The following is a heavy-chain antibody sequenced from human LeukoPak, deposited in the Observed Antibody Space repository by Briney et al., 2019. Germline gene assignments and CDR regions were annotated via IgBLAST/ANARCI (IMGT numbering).Heavy chain of an antibody. V-gene: IGHV4-59*08. D-gene: IGHD6-19*01. CDR3: ARHQAGNFDY. J-gene: IGHJ4*02. Sequence: SETLSLTCTVSGGSINTYYWNWIRQPPGRGLEWIGYIYYSGSTSYNPSLKSRVTISVDMSKNQFSLKVNSVTVADTAVYYCARHQAGNFDYWGQGTLVTVSS. CDR1: GGSINTYY. CDR2: IYYSGST.